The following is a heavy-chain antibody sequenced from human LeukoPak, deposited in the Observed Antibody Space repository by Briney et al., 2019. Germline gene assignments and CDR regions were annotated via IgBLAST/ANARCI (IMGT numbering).Heavy chain of an antibody. CDR2: IYYSGST. CDR3: ARGFKLGMPIDI. CDR1: GGSISSYY. V-gene: IGHV4-59*01. D-gene: IGHD7-27*01. Sequence: PSETLSLTCTVSGGSISSYYWSWIRQPSVKGLEWIGYIYYSGSTNYNPSLKSRVTISVDTSKNQFSLKLSSVTAADTAVYYCARGFKLGMPIDIWGQGTMVTVSS. J-gene: IGHJ3*02.